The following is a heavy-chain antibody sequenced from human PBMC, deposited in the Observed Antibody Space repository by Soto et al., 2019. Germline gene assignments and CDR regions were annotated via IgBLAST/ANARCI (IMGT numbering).Heavy chain of an antibody. CDR3: ARDSPVEMATIPDAFDI. D-gene: IGHD5-12*01. CDR1: GGTFSSYA. Sequence: QVQLVQSGAEVKKPGSSVKVSCKASGGTFSSYAISWVRQAPGQGLEWMGGIIPIFGTANYAQKFRGRVTITADESTSTAYMELSSLRSEDTAVYYCARDSPVEMATIPDAFDIWGQGTMVTVSS. CDR2: IIPIFGTA. J-gene: IGHJ3*02. V-gene: IGHV1-69*01.